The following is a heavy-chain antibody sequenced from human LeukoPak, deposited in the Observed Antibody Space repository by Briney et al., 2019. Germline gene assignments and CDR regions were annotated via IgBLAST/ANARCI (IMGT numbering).Heavy chain of an antibody. CDR3: ARGGAVGTTTVAFDI. J-gene: IGHJ3*02. CDR2: IKRDGSAK. CDR1: GFTFSSYW. Sequence: GGSLRLSCAASGFTFSSYWMTWVRQAPGKGLEWVANIKRDGSAKYYVDSVKGRFTISRDNAKNTLYLQMNSLRAEDTAVYYCARGGAVGTTTVAFDIWGQGTMVTVSS. V-gene: IGHV3-7*01. D-gene: IGHD1-26*01.